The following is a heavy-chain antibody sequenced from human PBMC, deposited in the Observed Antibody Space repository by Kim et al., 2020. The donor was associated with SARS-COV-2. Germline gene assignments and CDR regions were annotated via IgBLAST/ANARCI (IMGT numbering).Heavy chain of an antibody. V-gene: IGHV4-31*03. J-gene: IGHJ5*02. CDR3: ARGPQWLEPTLLDP. D-gene: IGHD6-19*01. Sequence: SETLSLTCTVSGGSISSGGYYWSWIRQHPGKGLEWIGYIYYSGSTYYNPSLKSRVTISVDTSKNHFSLKVSSVTAADTAVYYCARGPQWLEPTLLDPWGQGTLVTVSS. CDR2: IYYSGST. CDR1: GGSISSGGYY.